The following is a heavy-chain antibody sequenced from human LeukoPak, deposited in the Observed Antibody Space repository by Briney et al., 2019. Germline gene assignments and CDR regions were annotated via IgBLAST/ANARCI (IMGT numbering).Heavy chain of an antibody. CDR1: GGSISSSSYY. J-gene: IGHJ5*02. CDR2: MYYSGST. V-gene: IGHV4-39*07. CDR3: ARDRGYSYGYARSNWFDP. D-gene: IGHD5-18*01. Sequence: PSETLSLTCTVSGGSISSSSYYWGWIRQPPGKGLEWIGSMYYSGSTYYNPSLKSRVTISLDTSKNQFSLKLSSVTAADAALYYCARDRGYSYGYARSNWFDPWGQGTLVTVSS.